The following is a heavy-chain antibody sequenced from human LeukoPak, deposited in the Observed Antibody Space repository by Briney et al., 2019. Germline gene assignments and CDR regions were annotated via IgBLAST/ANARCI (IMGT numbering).Heavy chain of an antibody. D-gene: IGHD3-9*01. CDR2: IKSKTDGGTT. Sequence: GGSLRLSCAASGFTVSSNYMSWVRQAPGKGLEWVGRIKSKTDGGTTDYAAPVKDRFTISRDDSKNTLYLQMNSLKTEDTAVYYCTKGHDILTGYYGMDVWGQGTTVTVSS. CDR3: TKGHDILTGYYGMDV. CDR1: GFTVSSNY. J-gene: IGHJ6*02. V-gene: IGHV3-15*01.